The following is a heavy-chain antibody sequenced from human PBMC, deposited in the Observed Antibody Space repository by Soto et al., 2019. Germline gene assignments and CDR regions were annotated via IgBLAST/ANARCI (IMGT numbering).Heavy chain of an antibody. CDR1: GYTFTSYG. D-gene: IGHD6-19*01. V-gene: IGHV1-18*01. CDR2: ISAYNGNT. CDR3: ARDQRFPYSSGWYDY. J-gene: IGHJ4*02. Sequence: ASVKVSCKASGYTFTSYGISWVRQAPGQGLEWMGWISAYNGNTNYAQKLQGRVTMTTDTSTSTAYMELRSLRSDDTAVYYCARDQRFPYSSGWYDYWGQGTLVTVSS.